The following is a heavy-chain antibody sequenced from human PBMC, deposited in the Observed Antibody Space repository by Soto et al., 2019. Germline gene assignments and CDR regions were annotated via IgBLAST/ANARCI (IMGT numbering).Heavy chain of an antibody. CDR1: GGSFSGYY. D-gene: IGHD2-2*02. Sequence: SETLSLTCAVYGGSFSGYYWSLIRQPPGKGLEWIGEINHSGSTNYNPSLKSRVTISVDTSKNQFSLKLSSVTAADTAVYYCARGRGYCSSTSCYTHYYYYYYGMDVRGQGTTVTVSS. J-gene: IGHJ6*02. V-gene: IGHV4-34*01. CDR3: ARGRGYCSSTSCYTHYYYYYYGMDV. CDR2: INHSGST.